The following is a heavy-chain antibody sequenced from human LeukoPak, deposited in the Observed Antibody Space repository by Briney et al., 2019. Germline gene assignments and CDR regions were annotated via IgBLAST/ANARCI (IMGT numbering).Heavy chain of an antibody. J-gene: IGHJ4*02. CDR2: IHYSGST. Sequence: PSETLSLTCSVSVDSLSSYYWTWIRQPPGKALEWIGYIHYSGSTKYNPSLTSRVTISIDTSKNQFSLKLISVTAADTAFYYCARESVAAAGIDYWGQGTLVTVSS. D-gene: IGHD6-25*01. V-gene: IGHV4-59*01. CDR3: ARESVAAAGIDY. CDR1: VDSLSSYY.